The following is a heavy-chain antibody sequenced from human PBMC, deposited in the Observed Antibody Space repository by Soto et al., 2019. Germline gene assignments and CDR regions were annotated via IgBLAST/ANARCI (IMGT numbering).Heavy chain of an antibody. CDR2: ISAYNGNT. D-gene: IGHD2-2*01. J-gene: IGHJ6*02. CDR1: GYTFTSYG. CDR3: ARGVYCISTSCYEVYYYGMDA. Sequence: QVQLVQSGAEVKKPGASVKVSCKASGYTFTSYGISWVRQAPGQGLEWMGWISAYNGNTNYAQKLQGRVTMTTDTSTSTAYMELRSLRSDDTAVYYCARGVYCISTSCYEVYYYGMDAWGQGTTVTVSS. V-gene: IGHV1-18*01.